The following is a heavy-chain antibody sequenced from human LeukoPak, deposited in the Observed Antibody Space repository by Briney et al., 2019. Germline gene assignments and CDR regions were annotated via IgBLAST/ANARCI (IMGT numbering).Heavy chain of an antibody. J-gene: IGHJ4*02. V-gene: IGHV4-59*01. Sequence: SETLSLTCTVSGYSITSGYYWSWIRQPPGKGLEWIGYIYYSGSTNYNPSLKSRVTISVDTSKNQFSLKLSSVTAADTAVYYCAREKPYYFDYWGQGTLVTVSS. CDR2: IYYSGST. CDR3: AREKPYYFDY. CDR1: GYSITSGYY.